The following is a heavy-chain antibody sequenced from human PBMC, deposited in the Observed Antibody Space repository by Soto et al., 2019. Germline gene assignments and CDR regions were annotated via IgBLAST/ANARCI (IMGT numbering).Heavy chain of an antibody. CDR2: IYYSGST. J-gene: IGHJ4*02. CDR3: ARSGPMVRGVTTPQWYFDY. Sequence: PSETLSLTCTVSGGSISSSSYYWGWIRQPPGKGLEWIGSIYYSGSTYYNPSLKSRVTISVDTSKNQFSLKLSSVTAADTAVYYCARSGPMVRGVTTPQWYFDYWGQGTLVTVSS. CDR1: GGSISSSSYY. V-gene: IGHV4-39*01. D-gene: IGHD3-10*01.